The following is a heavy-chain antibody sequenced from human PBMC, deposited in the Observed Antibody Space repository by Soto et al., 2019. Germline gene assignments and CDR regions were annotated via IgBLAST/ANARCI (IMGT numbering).Heavy chain of an antibody. CDR2: IYYSGST. J-gene: IGHJ5*02. Sequence: SETRSLAWSVSGGSISRGVYYWMWIRQHPGKGLEWIGYIYYSGSTYYNPSLKSRVTISVDTSKNQFSLKLSSVTAADTAVYYCARNLGGSGSYNWFDPWGQGTLVTVSS. D-gene: IGHD3-10*01. CDR1: GGSISRGVYY. CDR3: ARNLGGSGSYNWFDP. V-gene: IGHV4-31*02.